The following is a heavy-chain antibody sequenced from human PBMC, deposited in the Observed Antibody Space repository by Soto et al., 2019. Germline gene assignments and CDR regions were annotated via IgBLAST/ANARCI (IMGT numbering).Heavy chain of an antibody. J-gene: IGHJ6*02. V-gene: IGHV3-48*03. Sequence: QPGGSLRLSCAASGFSLSSYQMNWVRQAPGKGLEWILYISSSDSTIFYADSVKGRFTVSRDNANNSLYLQMNSLRADDTAVYYCARFDYGSDYYYGMDVWGQGTTVTVSS. CDR1: GFSLSSYQ. CDR2: ISSSDSTI. D-gene: IGHD4-17*01. CDR3: ARFDYGSDYYYGMDV.